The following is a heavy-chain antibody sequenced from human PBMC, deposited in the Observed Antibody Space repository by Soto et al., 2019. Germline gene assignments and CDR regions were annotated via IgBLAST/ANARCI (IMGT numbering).Heavy chain of an antibody. D-gene: IGHD6-13*01. CDR1: GFTFGDYA. J-gene: IGHJ6*02. Sequence: GGSLRLSCTSSGFTFGDYAMSWFRQAPGKGLEWVGFIRSKAYGGTTEYAASVKGRFTISRDDSKSIAYLQMNSLKTEDTAVYYCTRDRIAAARVLYYGMDVWGQGTTVTVSS. CDR3: TRDRIAAARVLYYGMDV. V-gene: IGHV3-49*03. CDR2: IRSKAYGGTT.